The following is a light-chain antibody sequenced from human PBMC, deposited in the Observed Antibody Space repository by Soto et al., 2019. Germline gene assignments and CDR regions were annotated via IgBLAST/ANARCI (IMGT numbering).Light chain of an antibody. J-gene: IGLJ2*01. CDR3: SSYAGSKPVV. CDR2: EVS. CDR1: SSDVGGYNY. Sequence: QSALTQPPSASGSPGQSVTISCTGTSSDVGGYNYVSWYQQHPGKAPKLMIYEVSNRPSGVPDRFSGSKSGNTASLTVSGLQDEDEADDYCSSYAGSKPVVFGGGTKVTVL. V-gene: IGLV2-8*01.